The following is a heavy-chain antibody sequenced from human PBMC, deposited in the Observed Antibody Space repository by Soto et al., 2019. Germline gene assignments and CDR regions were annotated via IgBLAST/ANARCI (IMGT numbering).Heavy chain of an antibody. CDR3: ARGPHYYGSGSYYRSYYGMDV. CDR1: GYTFTSYD. V-gene: IGHV1-8*01. Sequence: QVQLVQSGAEVKKPGASVKVSCKASGYTFTSYDINWVRQATGQGLEGMGWMKRNSGNTGYAQKFQGRVTMTKNTSISTAYMELSSLRSEDTAVYYCARGPHYYGSGSYYRSYYGMDVWGQGTTVTVSS. J-gene: IGHJ6*02. D-gene: IGHD3-10*01. CDR2: MKRNSGNT.